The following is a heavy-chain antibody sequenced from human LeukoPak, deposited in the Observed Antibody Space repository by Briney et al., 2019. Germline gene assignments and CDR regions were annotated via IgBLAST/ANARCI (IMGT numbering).Heavy chain of an antibody. Sequence: PSETLSLTCTVSGGSISSYYWSWIRQPPGKGLEWIGNIYYSGSTNYNPSLKSRVTISVDTSKNQFSLKLSSVTAADTAVYCCARGGGYDALFDYWGQGTLVTVSS. D-gene: IGHD5-12*01. CDR3: ARGGGYDALFDY. CDR1: GGSISSYY. V-gene: IGHV4-59*01. J-gene: IGHJ4*02. CDR2: IYYSGST.